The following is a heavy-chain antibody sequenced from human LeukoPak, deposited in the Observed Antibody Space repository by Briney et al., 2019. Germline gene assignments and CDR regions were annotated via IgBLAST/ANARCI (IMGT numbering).Heavy chain of an antibody. CDR2: IKQDGSEK. J-gene: IGHJ4*02. D-gene: IGHD3-10*01. CDR1: GFTFSSYW. V-gene: IGHV3-7*01. Sequence: PGGSLRLSCAASGFTFSSYWMSWVRQAPGKGLEGVANIKQDGSEKYYVDSVKGRFTISRDNAKNSLYLQMSSLRAEDTAVYYCAKDPYGSGSYSFFDYWGQGTLVTVSS. CDR3: AKDPYGSGSYSFFDY.